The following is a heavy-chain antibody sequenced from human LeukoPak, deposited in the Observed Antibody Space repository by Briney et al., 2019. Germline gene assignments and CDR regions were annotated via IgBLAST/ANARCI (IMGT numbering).Heavy chain of an antibody. D-gene: IGHD1-26*01. V-gene: IGHV4-39*02. Sequence: PSETLSLTCTVSGDSISSSSSYWGWIRQPPGKGLEWIGSIFYSGSTYYNPSLKSRVTISIVASKNQFSLKLSSVTAADTAVYYCARGSGSYSVDYWGQGTLVTVSS. CDR3: ARGSGSYSVDY. J-gene: IGHJ4*02. CDR1: GDSISSSSSY. CDR2: IFYSGST.